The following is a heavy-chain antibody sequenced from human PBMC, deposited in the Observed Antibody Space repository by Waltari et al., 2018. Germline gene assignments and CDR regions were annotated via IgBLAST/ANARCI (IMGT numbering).Heavy chain of an antibody. Sequence: QLQLQESGPGLVKPSETLSLTCTVSGGSISSRSYYWGWIRQPPGKGRGWIGSIYYSGSTYYNPSLKSRVTISVDTSKNQFSLKLSSVTAADTAVYYCARHFGDRPYYYDSSGYPVDYWGQGTLVTVSS. J-gene: IGHJ4*02. CDR3: ARHFGDRPYYYDSSGYPVDY. CDR2: IYYSGST. V-gene: IGHV4-39*07. D-gene: IGHD3-22*01. CDR1: GGSISSRSYY.